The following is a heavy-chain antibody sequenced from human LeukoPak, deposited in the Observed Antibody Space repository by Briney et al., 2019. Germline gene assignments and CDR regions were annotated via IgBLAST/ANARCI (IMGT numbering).Heavy chain of an antibody. CDR2: IYTSGST. CDR1: SASISSSPHF. D-gene: IGHD4-23*01. CDR3: ARDGGSVDTHAFDI. V-gene: IGHV4-61*02. J-gene: IGHJ3*02. Sequence: SETLSLTCTVSSASISSSPHFWSWIRQPAGKGLEWIGRIYTSGSTNYNPSLKSRVTISVDTSKNQFSLKLSSVTAADTAVYYCARDGGSVDTHAFDIWGQGTMVTVSS.